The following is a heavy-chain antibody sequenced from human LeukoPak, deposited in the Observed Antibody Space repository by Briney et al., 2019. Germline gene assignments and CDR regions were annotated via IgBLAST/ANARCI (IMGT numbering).Heavy chain of an antibody. CDR2: IKSKTDGGTT. CDR3: SYYYDSSGHPDFDY. CDR1: GFTFSSYR. V-gene: IGHV3-15*01. Sequence: GGSLRLSCAASGFTFSSYRMNWVRQAPGKGLEWVGRIKSKTDGGTTDYAAPVKGRFTISRDDSQNTLFLQINSLKTEDTAVYYCSYYYDSSGHPDFDYWGQGTLVTVSS. D-gene: IGHD3-22*01. J-gene: IGHJ4*02.